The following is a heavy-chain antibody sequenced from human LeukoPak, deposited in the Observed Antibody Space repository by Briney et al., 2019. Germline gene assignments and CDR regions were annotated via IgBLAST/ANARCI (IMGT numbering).Heavy chain of an antibody. Sequence: SETLSLTCDISGHSTTRGYYWAWFRQSPGKGPEWIATVFQTEKSFYNASLESRVIMSLDTSKSQFSLNLTSVTAADTAVYYFARVPPVPYLLDSWGQGTHVTVSS. J-gene: IGHJ4*02. D-gene: IGHD3-10*02. CDR3: ARVPPVPYLLDS. CDR1: GHSTTRGYY. V-gene: IGHV4-38-2*01. CDR2: VFQTEKS.